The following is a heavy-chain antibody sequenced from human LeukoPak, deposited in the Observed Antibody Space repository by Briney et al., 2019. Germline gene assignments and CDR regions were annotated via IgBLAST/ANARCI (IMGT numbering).Heavy chain of an antibody. D-gene: IGHD5-24*01. J-gene: IGHJ4*02. CDR3: ARRRDGYNYFDY. CDR2: IYYSGSS. Sequence: ETLSLTCTVSGGSISSSSYYWGWIRQPPGKGQEWIGSIYYSGSSYYNPSLKSRVTISVDTSKNQFSLKLSSVTAADTAVYYCARRRDGYNYFDYWGQGTLVTVSS. V-gene: IGHV4-39*07. CDR1: GGSISSSSYY.